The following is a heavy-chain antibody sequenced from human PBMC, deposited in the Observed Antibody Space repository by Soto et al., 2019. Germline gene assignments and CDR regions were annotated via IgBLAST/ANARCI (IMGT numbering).Heavy chain of an antibody. CDR2: IFSKDEK. Sequence: QVTLKESGPVLVKPTETLTLTCTVSGLALSDDTMGVGWIRQPPGKAPEWLAHIFSKDEKTYFTNSLKTRSSISLDTSKSQVVLSMTNMDPVDTATYYCVRIVSGSDGGYFDYWGQGTLVTVSS. CDR1: GLALSDDTMG. D-gene: IGHD3-10*01. V-gene: IGHV2-26*01. CDR3: VRIVSGSDGGYFDY. J-gene: IGHJ4*02.